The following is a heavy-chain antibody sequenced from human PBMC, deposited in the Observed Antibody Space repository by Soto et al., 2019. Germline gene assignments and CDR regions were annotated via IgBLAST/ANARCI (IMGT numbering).Heavy chain of an antibody. D-gene: IGHD1-1*01. Sequence: EVQLLESGGGLVQPGGSLRLSCVASEFTFSNYAMNWVRQAPGEGPEWVSLISSSGGSTYYADSVKGRFSISSDNSKNSLYLQMNSLRVEDTAIYYCAKDIQGRGATTGDDAFDIWGQGTMVTVSS. CDR2: ISSSGGST. J-gene: IGHJ3*02. CDR3: AKDIQGRGATTGDDAFDI. V-gene: IGHV3-23*01. CDR1: EFTFSNYA.